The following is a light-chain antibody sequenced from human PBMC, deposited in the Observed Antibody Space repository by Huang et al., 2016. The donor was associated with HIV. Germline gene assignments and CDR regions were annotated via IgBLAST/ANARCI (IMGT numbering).Light chain of an antibody. J-gene: IGKJ1*01. CDR2: RAS. V-gene: IGKV1-5*03. CDR3: QQYNSYSRT. CDR1: QDVSDW. Sequence: DIQMTQSPSIVSASVGDRVTITCRASQDVSDWLAWYQQKPGNSPKLLIYRASTLDGVVPSRFSGSGSGTDFTLTITSLQSDDFATYYCQQYNSYSRTFGQGTKVEIK.